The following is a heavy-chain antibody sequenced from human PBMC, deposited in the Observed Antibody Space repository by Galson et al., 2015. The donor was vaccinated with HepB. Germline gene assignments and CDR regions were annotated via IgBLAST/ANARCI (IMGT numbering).Heavy chain of an antibody. J-gene: IGHJ5*02. Sequence: SLRLSCAVSGFTFSSHGMHWVRQAPGKGLEWVAVIWYDGSNKYYADSVKGRFTISRDNSKNTLYLQMNSLRAEDTAVYYCARDSGMGTTGWFDPWGQGTLVTDSS. CDR3: ARDSGMGTTGWFDP. D-gene: IGHD5-24*01. CDR2: IWYDGSNK. V-gene: IGHV3-33*08. CDR1: GFTFSSHG.